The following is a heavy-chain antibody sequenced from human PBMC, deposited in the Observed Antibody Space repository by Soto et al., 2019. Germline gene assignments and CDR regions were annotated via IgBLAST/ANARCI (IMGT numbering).Heavy chain of an antibody. CDR2: ISSSSSYI. CDR3: AREGTETTYGMDV. V-gene: IGHV3-21*01. J-gene: IGHJ6*02. Sequence: EVQLVESGGGLVKPGGSLRLSCAASGFTISSYSMNWVRQAPGKGLEWVSSISSSSSYIYYADSVKGRFTISRDNAKNSLYLQMNSLRAEDTAVYYCAREGTETTYGMDVWGQGTTVTVSS. CDR1: GFTISSYS. D-gene: IGHD1-1*01.